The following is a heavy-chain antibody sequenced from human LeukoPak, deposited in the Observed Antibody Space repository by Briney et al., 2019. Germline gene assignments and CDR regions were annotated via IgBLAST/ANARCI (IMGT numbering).Heavy chain of an antibody. D-gene: IGHD2-2*02. Sequence: PGRSLRLSCAASGFTFSCCGMHWVRQAPGKGLEWVAVISYDGSNKYYADSVKGRFTISRDNSKNTLYLQMNSLRAEDTAVYYCAKAGFRCSSTSCYKYFQHWGQGTLVTVSS. CDR1: GFTFSCCG. J-gene: IGHJ1*01. V-gene: IGHV3-30*18. CDR2: ISYDGSNK. CDR3: AKAGFRCSSTSCYKYFQH.